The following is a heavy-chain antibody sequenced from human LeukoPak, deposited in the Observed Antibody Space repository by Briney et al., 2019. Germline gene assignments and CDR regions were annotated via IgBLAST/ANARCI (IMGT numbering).Heavy chain of an antibody. Sequence: GESLKISCKGIGYSFTSYWIGWVRQMPGKGLEWMGIIYPGDSDTRYSPSFQGQVTISADKSISTAYLQWSSLKASDTAMYYCARHSLRGIAVATNWFDSWGQGTLVTVSS. CDR3: ARHSLRGIAVATNWFDS. CDR1: GYSFTSYW. V-gene: IGHV5-51*01. D-gene: IGHD6-19*01. CDR2: IYPGDSDT. J-gene: IGHJ5*01.